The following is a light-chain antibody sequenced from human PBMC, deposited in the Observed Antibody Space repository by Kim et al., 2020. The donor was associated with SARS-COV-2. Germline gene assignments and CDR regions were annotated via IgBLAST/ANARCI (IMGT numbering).Light chain of an antibody. CDR1: TSNLGRNY. CDR2: RGS. CDR3: AAWDDSLSAYV. J-gene: IGLJ1*01. Sequence: SCAGGTSNLGRNYVYWYQHVPGAAPKLLIYRGSNRPSGVPDRFAGSKSDNSASLVISGLRSEDEADYYCAAWDDSLSAYVFGTGTKVTVL. V-gene: IGLV1-47*01.